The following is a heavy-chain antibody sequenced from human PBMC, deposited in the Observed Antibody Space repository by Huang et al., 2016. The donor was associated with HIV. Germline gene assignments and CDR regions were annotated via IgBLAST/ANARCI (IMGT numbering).Heavy chain of an antibody. V-gene: IGHV5-51*01. D-gene: IGHD1-26*01. Sequence: EVQLVQSGAEAKKPGESLRISCKASGYMFTRYWIGWVRQMPGKGLEWMGIIDPKDSDARYSPSFEGQVTFSVDKSSSTAYLQWASLKASDSAIYYCAKQRSPTFLYFAMDVWGQGSTVIVS. CDR2: IDPKDSDA. CDR1: GYMFTRYW. CDR3: AKQRSPTFLYFAMDV. J-gene: IGHJ6*02.